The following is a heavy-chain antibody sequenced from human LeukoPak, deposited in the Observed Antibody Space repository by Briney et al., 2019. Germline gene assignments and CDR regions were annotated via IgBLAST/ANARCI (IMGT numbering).Heavy chain of an antibody. D-gene: IGHD6-19*01. CDR1: GGTFSSYG. Sequence: ASVKVSCKASGGTFSSYGISWVRQAPGQGLEWMGWISTYNGNTNYAQKLQGRVTMTTDTSTSTAYMELRSLRSDDTAVYYCARDYDSGWYHDYWGQGTLVTVSS. CDR2: ISTYNGNT. V-gene: IGHV1-18*01. J-gene: IGHJ4*02. CDR3: ARDYDSGWYHDY.